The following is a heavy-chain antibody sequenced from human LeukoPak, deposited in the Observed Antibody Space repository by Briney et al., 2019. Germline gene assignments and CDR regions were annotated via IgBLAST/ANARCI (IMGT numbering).Heavy chain of an antibody. Sequence: SVKVSCKASGGTFSSYAISWVRQAPGHGLEWMGGIIPIFGTANYAQKFQGRVTITADESTSTAYMELSSLRSEDTAVYYCARNDGGYSYGFDYWGQGTLVTVSS. CDR1: GGTFSSYA. CDR2: IIPIFGTA. D-gene: IGHD5-18*01. CDR3: ARNDGGYSYGFDY. V-gene: IGHV1-69*13. J-gene: IGHJ4*02.